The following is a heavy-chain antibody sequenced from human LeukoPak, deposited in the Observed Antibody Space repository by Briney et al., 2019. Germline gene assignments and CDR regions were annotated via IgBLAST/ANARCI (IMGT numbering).Heavy chain of an antibody. D-gene: IGHD1-26*01. CDR2: ISYDGSNK. Sequence: GGSLRLSCAASGFTFSSYAMHWVRQAPGKGLEWVAVISYDGSNKYYADSVKGRFTISRDNSKNTLYLQMNSLRAEDTAVYYCARSIVGATHDAFDIWGQGTMVTVSS. J-gene: IGHJ3*02. CDR1: GFTFSSYA. V-gene: IGHV3-30-3*01. CDR3: ARSIVGATHDAFDI.